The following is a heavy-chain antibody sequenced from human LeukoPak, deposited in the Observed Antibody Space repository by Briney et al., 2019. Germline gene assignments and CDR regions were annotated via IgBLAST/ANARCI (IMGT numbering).Heavy chain of an antibody. CDR1: GFTFSRHW. Sequence: PGGSLRLSCTASGFTFSRHWMHWVRQAPEKGLEWVSRISNDGKNIAYADSVKDRFTISRDNAKNTLYLGINSLGTEDTAVYYCARRPTASAERGMDVWGHGTTVIVSS. D-gene: IGHD6-25*01. CDR3: ARRPTASAERGMDV. J-gene: IGHJ6*02. V-gene: IGHV3-74*01. CDR2: ISNDGKNI.